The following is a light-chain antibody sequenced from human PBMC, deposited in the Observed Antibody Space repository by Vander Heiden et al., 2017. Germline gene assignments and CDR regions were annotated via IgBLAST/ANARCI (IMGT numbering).Light chain of an antibody. CDR3: LSTDSSGNHVV. Sequence: SYELTQLPSVSVSPGQTDRLTRSGDVLPNKYTFWYQQKSGRAPVLVIYEDKKRPSGIPERFSASNSGPMATLTISGAQMEDEGDYYCLSTDSSGNHVVFGGGTKLTVL. V-gene: IGLV3-10*01. CDR2: EDK. CDR1: VLPNKY. J-gene: IGLJ3*02.